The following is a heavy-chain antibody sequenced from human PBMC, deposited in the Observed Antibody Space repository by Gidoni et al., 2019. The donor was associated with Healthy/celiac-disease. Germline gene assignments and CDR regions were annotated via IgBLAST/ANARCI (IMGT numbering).Heavy chain of an antibody. D-gene: IGHD3-22*01. CDR3: ATGRPYYDSSGSLGY. V-gene: IGHV1-24*01. CDR1: GYTLTDLT. Sequence: QVQLVQSGAEVKKSGASVKVSCKVSGYTLTDLTMHWVRQAPGNGLVWMGGVDPEEGETIDAQKFQRRVTMTEDTSTDTAYMELSSLRSEDTAVYYCATGRPYYDSSGSLGYWGQGTLVTVSS. J-gene: IGHJ4*02. CDR2: VDPEEGET.